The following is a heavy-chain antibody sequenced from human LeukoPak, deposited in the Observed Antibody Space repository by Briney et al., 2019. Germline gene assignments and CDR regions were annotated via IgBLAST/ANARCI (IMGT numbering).Heavy chain of an antibody. D-gene: IGHD3-22*01. CDR1: GFTFTIYA. CDR2: ISGSGGST. J-gene: IGHJ4*02. V-gene: IGHV3-23*01. Sequence: GSLRLSCAASGFTFTIYAMSWVCQAPGKGLEWVSAISGSGGSTYYADSVKGRFTISRDNSKNTLYLQMNSLRAEDTAVYYCAKGYYDSSGYYFPYYWGQGTLVTVSS. CDR3: AKGYYDSSGYYFPYY.